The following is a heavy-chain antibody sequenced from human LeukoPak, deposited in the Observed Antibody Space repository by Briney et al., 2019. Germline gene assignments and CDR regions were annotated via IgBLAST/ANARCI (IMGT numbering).Heavy chain of an antibody. CDR3: ARSGVPHGTDV. J-gene: IGHJ6*02. CDR2: IKQDGSET. D-gene: IGHD7-27*01. V-gene: IGHV3-7*04. Sequence: PGGSLRRSCAASGFTFSSYWVTSVRQAPEKGLEWVANIKQDGSETSYVDSVKGRFTISRDNAKNSLCLHMNSLRVEDSAVYYCARSGVPHGTDVWGQGTTVTVSS. CDR1: GFTFSSYW.